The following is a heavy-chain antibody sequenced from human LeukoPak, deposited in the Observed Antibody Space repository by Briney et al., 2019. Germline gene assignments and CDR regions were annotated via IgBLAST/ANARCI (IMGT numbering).Heavy chain of an antibody. Sequence: PGGSLRLSCVTSGFIFSDYNMNWVRQAPGKGLEWVSTMSTSVNYIYYADSVKVRFTISRDNAKKSLYLQMNSLTVEDTAVYYCARDAAKGLYTIVRGVVDYWGQGALVTVSS. J-gene: IGHJ4*02. CDR3: ARDAAKGLYTIVRGVVDY. CDR1: GFIFSDYN. CDR2: MSTSVNYI. V-gene: IGHV3-21*01. D-gene: IGHD3-10*01.